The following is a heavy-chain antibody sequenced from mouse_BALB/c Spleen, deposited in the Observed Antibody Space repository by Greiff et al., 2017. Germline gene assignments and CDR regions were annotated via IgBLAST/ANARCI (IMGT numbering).Heavy chain of an antibody. CDR3: ARWIYYGNPFAY. D-gene: IGHD2-1*01. V-gene: IGHV3-8*02. J-gene: IGHJ3*01. CDR1: GDSITSGY. CDR2: ISYSGST. Sequence: EVKLEESGPSLVKPSQTLSLTCSVTGDSITSGYWNWIRKFPGNKLEYMGYISYSGSTYYNPSLKSRISITRDTSKNQYYLQLNSVTTEDTATYYCARWIYYGNPFAYWGQGTLVTVSA.